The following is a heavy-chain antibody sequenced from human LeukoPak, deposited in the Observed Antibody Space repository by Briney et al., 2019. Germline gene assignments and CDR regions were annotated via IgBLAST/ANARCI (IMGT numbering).Heavy chain of an antibody. Sequence: SGTLSLTCAVSGGSISNSNRWSWVRQPPGKGLEWIGEIYHSGSTNYNPSLKSRVTISVDKSNNQFSLKLSSVTAADTAVYYCARHGAGTYFVYWGQGTLVTVSS. CDR1: GGSISNSNR. J-gene: IGHJ4*02. CDR3: ARHGAGTYFVY. V-gene: IGHV4-4*02. CDR2: IYHSGST. D-gene: IGHD3-10*01.